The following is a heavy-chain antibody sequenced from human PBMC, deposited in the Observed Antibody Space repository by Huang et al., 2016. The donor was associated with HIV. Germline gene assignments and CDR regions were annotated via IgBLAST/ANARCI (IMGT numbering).Heavy chain of an antibody. D-gene: IGHD5-18*01. CDR2: IYYSGST. CDR3: ARHQAYGYYFRGFDV. V-gene: IGHV4-39*01. J-gene: IGHJ3*01. Sequence: QVQLEESGPGLVKPSETLSLTCTVSGGYIISKYPHWGWIRQPPGKRLEWIGSIYYSGSTTYNPALKSRVTISVDTSENHFFLRLNSTSAADTAVYYCARHQAYGYYFRGFDVWGQGAIVTVSS. CDR1: GGYIISKYPH.